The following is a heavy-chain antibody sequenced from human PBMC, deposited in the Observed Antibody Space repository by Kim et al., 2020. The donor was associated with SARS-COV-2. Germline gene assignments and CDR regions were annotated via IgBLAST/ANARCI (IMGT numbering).Heavy chain of an antibody. J-gene: IGHJ4*02. D-gene: IGHD3-9*01. CDR3: ATLYDILTGYYLIGPFDY. V-gene: IGHV3-30*04. Sequence: GGSLRLSCAASGFTFSSYAMHWVRQAPGKGLEWVAVISYDGSNKYYADSVKGRFTISRDNSKNTLYLQMNSLRPEDTAVYYCATLYDILTGYYLIGPFDYWGQGTLVTVSS. CDR2: ISYDGSNK. CDR1: GFTFSSYA.